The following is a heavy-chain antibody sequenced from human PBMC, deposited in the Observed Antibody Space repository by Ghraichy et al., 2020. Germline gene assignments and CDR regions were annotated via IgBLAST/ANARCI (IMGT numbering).Heavy chain of an antibody. Sequence: SETLSLTCAVYGGSFSGYYWSWIRQPPGKGLEWIGEINHSGSTNYNPSLKSRVTISVDTSKNQFSLKLSSVTAADTAVYYFARGQGYCSSTSCYWGFDYWGQGTLVTVSS. J-gene: IGHJ4*02. CDR1: GGSFSGYY. D-gene: IGHD2-2*01. V-gene: IGHV4-34*01. CDR2: INHSGST. CDR3: ARGQGYCSSTSCYWGFDY.